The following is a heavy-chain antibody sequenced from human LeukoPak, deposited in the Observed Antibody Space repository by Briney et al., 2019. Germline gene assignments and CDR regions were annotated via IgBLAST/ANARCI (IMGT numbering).Heavy chain of an antibody. J-gene: IGHJ3*02. CDR1: GYTFTSYG. Sequence: ASVKVSCKASGYTFTSYGISWVRQAPGQGLEWMGWISAYNGNTNYAQKLQGRVTMTTDTSTSTAYMELRSLRSDDTAVYYCARDHLDYDSGGYIIPNAFDIWGQGTMVTVSS. CDR2: ISAYNGNT. V-gene: IGHV1-18*01. CDR3: ARDHLDYDSGGYIIPNAFDI. D-gene: IGHD3-22*01.